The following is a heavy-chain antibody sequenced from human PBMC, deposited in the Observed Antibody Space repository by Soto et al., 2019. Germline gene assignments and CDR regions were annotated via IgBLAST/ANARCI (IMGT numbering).Heavy chain of an antibody. D-gene: IGHD5-12*01. V-gene: IGHV4-31*03. CDR1: GGSISSGGYY. J-gene: IGHJ4*02. CDR3: ARNGDGYNSWFDY. Sequence: QVQLQESGPGLVKPSQTLSLTCTVSGGSISSGGYYWSWIRQHPGKGLELIGYIYYSGSTYYNPSLKSRVTISVDTSKNQFSLKLSSVTAADTAVYYCARNGDGYNSWFDYWGQGTLVTVSS. CDR2: IYYSGST.